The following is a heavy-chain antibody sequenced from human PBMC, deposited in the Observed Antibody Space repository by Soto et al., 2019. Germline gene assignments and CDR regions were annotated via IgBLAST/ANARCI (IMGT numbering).Heavy chain of an antibody. CDR2: IIPIFGTA. Sequence: GASVKVSCKASGGTFSSYAISWVRQAPGQGLKWMGGIIPIFGTANYAQKFQGRVTITADESTSTAYMELSSLRSEDTAVYYCARDRGRVVVVPAVPNWFDPWGQGTLVTVSS. J-gene: IGHJ5*02. D-gene: IGHD2-2*01. V-gene: IGHV1-69*13. CDR1: GGTFSSYA. CDR3: ARDRGRVVVVPAVPNWFDP.